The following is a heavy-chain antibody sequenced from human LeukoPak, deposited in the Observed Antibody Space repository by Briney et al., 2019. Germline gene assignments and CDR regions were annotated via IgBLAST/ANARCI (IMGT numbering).Heavy chain of an antibody. D-gene: IGHD1-14*01. V-gene: IGHV4-59*01. CDR2: IYYSGHT. Sequence: PSETLSLTCTVSGGSISGYYWSWIRQPPGKGLEWIGYIYYSGHTNYNPSLKGRVTISVDTSKNQFSLKLISVTAADTAVYYCARGERPGLDYWGQGTLVTVSS. CDR1: GGSISGYY. CDR3: ARGERPGLDY. J-gene: IGHJ4*02.